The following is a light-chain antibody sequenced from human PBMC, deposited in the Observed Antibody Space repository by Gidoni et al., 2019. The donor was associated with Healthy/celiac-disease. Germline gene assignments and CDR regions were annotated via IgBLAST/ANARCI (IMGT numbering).Light chain of an antibody. J-gene: IGKJ4*02. CDR2: AAS. Sequence: DIQMTQSPSSLCASVGDRVTITCRASLGISNYLAWYQQKPGKVPKLLIYAASTLPPGVPSRFSGSGSGTDFTLTISRLQPEDVATYYCQKYNSAPLTFGGGTKVEIK. CDR1: LGISNY. V-gene: IGKV1-27*01. CDR3: QKYNSAPLT.